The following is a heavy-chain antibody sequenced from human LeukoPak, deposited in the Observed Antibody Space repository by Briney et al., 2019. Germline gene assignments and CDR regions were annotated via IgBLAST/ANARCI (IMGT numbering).Heavy chain of an antibody. CDR2: INPSGGST. J-gene: IGHJ4*02. CDR3: ARGGYYGSGSYSGSFDY. Sequence: ASVKVSCKASGYTFTSYYMHWVRQAPGQGLEWMGIINPSGGSTSYAQKFQGRVTMTRDTSTSTVYMELSSLRSEDTAVYYCARGGYYGSGSYSGSFDYWGQGTLVTVSS. V-gene: IGHV1-46*01. CDR1: GYTFTSYY. D-gene: IGHD3-10*01.